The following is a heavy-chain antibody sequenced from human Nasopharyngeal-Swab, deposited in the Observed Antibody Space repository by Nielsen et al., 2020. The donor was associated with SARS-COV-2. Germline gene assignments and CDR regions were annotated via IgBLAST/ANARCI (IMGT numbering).Heavy chain of an antibody. CDR3: ARDKYGGPTVD. CDR2: IYTDGRT. V-gene: IGHV3-53*04. CDR1: GFIVSSSY. D-gene: IGHD4-17*01. J-gene: IGHJ4*02. Sequence: GGSLRLSCAASGFIVSSSYMSWVRQAPGKGLKWVSVIYTDGRTFYADSVKGRFTISRLNSENTLYLQMDSLRVEVTAVYYCARDKYGGPTVDWGQGTLVTVSS.